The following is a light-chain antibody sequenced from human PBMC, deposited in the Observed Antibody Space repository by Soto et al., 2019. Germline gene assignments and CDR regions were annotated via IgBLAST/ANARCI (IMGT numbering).Light chain of an antibody. J-gene: IGLJ3*02. CDR2: EGI. Sequence: QSVLTQPASVSGSPGQSITISCTGTSSDVGNSNRVSWYQHHPGTDPKVMIYEGIKRPSGVSIRFSGSKSGNTASLTISGLHADDEADYCCSSYAGSGTWVFGGGTKLTVL. CDR1: SSDVGNSNR. CDR3: SSYAGSGTWV. V-gene: IGLV2-23*01.